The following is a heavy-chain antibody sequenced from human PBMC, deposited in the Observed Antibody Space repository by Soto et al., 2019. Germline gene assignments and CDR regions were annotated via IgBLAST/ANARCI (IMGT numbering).Heavy chain of an antibody. Sequence: EVQLVESGGGFVNPGGSLRLSCAASGFTFSSYAMSWVRQAPGKGLDWVSNISGSGGSTYYADSVKGRFTISRDNSKNTLHLQMNSLRVEDTAVYYCAKRGRGAVAFDYWGQGTLVTVSS. V-gene: IGHV3-23*04. CDR2: ISGSGGST. J-gene: IGHJ4*02. D-gene: IGHD6-19*01. CDR1: GFTFSSYA. CDR3: AKRGRGAVAFDY.